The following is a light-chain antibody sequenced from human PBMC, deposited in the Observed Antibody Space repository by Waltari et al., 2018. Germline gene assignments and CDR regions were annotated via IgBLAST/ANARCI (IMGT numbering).Light chain of an antibody. CDR3: SSYTSSGVV. Sequence: QSALTQPASVSGSPGQAIIISCTGTGSDVGGYDYVSWYQQYPGKAPRLIIYDVYNAPSGVSNLFSGSRSENPASLTISGLQAEDESVYYCSSYTSSGVVFGGGTKLTVL. CDR2: DVY. CDR1: GSDVGGYDY. V-gene: IGLV2-14*01. J-gene: IGLJ2*01.